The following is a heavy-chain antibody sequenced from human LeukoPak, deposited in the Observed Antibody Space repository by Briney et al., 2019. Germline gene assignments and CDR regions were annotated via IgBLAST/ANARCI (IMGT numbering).Heavy chain of an antibody. V-gene: IGHV3-7*03. CDR2: VKAAGSET. D-gene: IGHD3-10*01. Sequence: PGGSLRLSCEASGFTFSRHWISWVRQAPGQGPEWVADVKAAGSETTYVDSVKGRFTISRDNANNSLYLQMNSLRSEDTAVYYCARWLVFQGVYYFDYWGQGTMVTVSS. CDR3: ARWLVFQGVYYFDY. J-gene: IGHJ4*02. CDR1: GFTFSRHW.